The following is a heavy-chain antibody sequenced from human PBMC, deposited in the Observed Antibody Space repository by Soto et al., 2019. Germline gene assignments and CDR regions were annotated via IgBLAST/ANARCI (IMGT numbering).Heavy chain of an antibody. CDR1: GFTFTSYV. CDR2: ISSDGSTK. J-gene: IGHJ3*02. Sequence: QVQLVESGGGVVQPGRSLRLSCAVSGFTFTSYVVHWVRQAPGKGLEWVAVISSDGSTKYYADSVKGRFTISRDNSMNTLYLQMDSLRTEDTAVYFCARGKNYTSNWSTDAYDIWGPGTMVTVSS. D-gene: IGHD6-13*01. V-gene: IGHV3-30-3*01. CDR3: ARGKNYTSNWSTDAYDI.